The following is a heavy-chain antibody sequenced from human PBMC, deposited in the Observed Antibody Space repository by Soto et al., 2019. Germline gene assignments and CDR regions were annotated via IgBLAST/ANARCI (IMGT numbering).Heavy chain of an antibody. CDR2: IYYSGST. V-gene: IGHV4-30-4*01. J-gene: IGHJ6*02. CDR1: GGSISSGDYY. D-gene: IGHD3-9*01. Sequence: QVQLQESGPGLVKPSQTLSLTCTVSGGSISSGDYYWSWIRQPPGKGLEWIGYIYYSGSTYYNPSLKSRVTISVDTSKNQFSLKLSSVTAADTAVYYCARGDILTGPYITYYYYYGMDVWGQGTTVTVSS. CDR3: ARGDILTGPYITYYYYYGMDV.